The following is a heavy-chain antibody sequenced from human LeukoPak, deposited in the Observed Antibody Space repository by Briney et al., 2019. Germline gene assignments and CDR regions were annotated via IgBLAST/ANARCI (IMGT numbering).Heavy chain of an antibody. CDR1: GGTFSSYA. CDR3: ARDYYDSSGYFGG. CDR2: IIPILGIA. D-gene: IGHD3-22*01. V-gene: IGHV1-69*04. J-gene: IGHJ4*02. Sequence: ASVKVSCKASGGTFSSYAISWVRQAPGQGLEWMGRIIPILGIANYAQKFQGRVTITADKSTSTAYMELSSLRSEDTAVYYCARDYYDSSGYFGGWGQGTLVTVSS.